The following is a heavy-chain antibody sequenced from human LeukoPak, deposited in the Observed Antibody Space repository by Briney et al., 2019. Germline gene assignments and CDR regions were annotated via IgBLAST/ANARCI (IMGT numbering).Heavy chain of an antibody. CDR1: GGSISSSSYY. J-gene: IGHJ3*02. V-gene: IGHV4-39*01. CDR2: INYSGST. CDR3: ARLYWSWRTGEMDIVATIGYAFDI. Sequence: SETPSLTCTVSGGSISSSSYYWGWIRQPPGKGLEWIGSINYSGSTYYNPSLKSRVTISVDTSKNQFSLKLSSVTAADTAVYYCARLYWSWRTGEMDIVATIGYAFDIWGQGTMVTVSS. D-gene: IGHD5-12*01.